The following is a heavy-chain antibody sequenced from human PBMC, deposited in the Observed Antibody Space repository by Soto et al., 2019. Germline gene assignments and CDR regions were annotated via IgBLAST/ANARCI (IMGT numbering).Heavy chain of an antibody. CDR3: SIGSWSAETFDV. J-gene: IGHJ3*01. Sequence: QVHLIQSGAEVKKPGSSVKVSCKAAGGTFNTYTLFWVRQAPGHGLEWMGRIIPMLPVTNSAQKFQGRLTLTAHKSTRTAFMELTSLTSDDTAVYYCSIGSWSAETFDVWGQGTMVTVSS. CDR2: IIPMLPVT. D-gene: IGHD2-2*01. V-gene: IGHV1-69*02. CDR1: GGTFNTYT.